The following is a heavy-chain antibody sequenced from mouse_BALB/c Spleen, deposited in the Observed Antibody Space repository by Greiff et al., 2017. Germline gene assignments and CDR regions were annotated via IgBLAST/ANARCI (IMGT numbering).Heavy chain of an antibody. J-gene: IGHJ1*01. CDR1: GFTFSSYT. D-gene: IGHD1-2*01. CDR3: ARGLRPYWYFDV. CDR2: ISNGGGST. V-gene: IGHV5-12-2*01. Sequence: EVKLVESGGGLVQPGGSLKLSCAASGFTFSSYTMSWVRQTPEKRLEWVAYISNGGGSTYYPDTVKGRFTISRDNAKNTLYLQMSSLKSEDTAMYYCARGLRPYWYFDVWGAGTTVTVSS.